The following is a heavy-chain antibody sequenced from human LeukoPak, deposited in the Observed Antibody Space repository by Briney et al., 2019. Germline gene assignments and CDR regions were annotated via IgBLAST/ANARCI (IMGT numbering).Heavy chain of an antibody. CDR1: GYTFTNYD. CDR2: MKPNSGNT. Sequence: ASVKVSCKASGYTFTNYDINWVRRATGQGLEWMGWMKPNSGNTGYAQKFQGRVTMTRSTSISTAYMELSSLTSEDTAVYYCARVSLGYCSGGTCYFQDHWGQGTLVTVSS. V-gene: IGHV1-8*01. CDR3: ARVSLGYCSGGTCYFQDH. D-gene: IGHD2-15*01. J-gene: IGHJ4*02.